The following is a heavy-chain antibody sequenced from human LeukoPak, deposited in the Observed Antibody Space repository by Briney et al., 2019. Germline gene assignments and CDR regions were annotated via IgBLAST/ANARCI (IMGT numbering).Heavy chain of an antibody. J-gene: IGHJ4*02. D-gene: IGHD2-21*01. CDR3: ASELAYYFDS. Sequence: GGSLRLSCAASGFTFSSYRMNWVRQAPGKGLEWVSNISTSSTTIYYADSVKGRFTISRDNAKNSLYLQMNSLRAGDTAVYYCASELAYYFDSWGQGTLVTVSS. CDR1: GFTFSSYR. CDR2: ISTSSTTI. V-gene: IGHV3-48*04.